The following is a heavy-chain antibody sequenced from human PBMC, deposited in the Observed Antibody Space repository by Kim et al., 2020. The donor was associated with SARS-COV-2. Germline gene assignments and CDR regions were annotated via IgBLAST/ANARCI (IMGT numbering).Heavy chain of an antibody. D-gene: IGHD6-13*01. CDR2: IYYSGST. V-gene: IGHV4-59*01. CDR3: ARLTSSSSGFDY. CDR1: GGSISSYY. J-gene: IGHJ4*02. Sequence: SETLSLTCTVSGGSISSYYWSWIRQPPGKGLEWIGYIYYSGSTNYNPSLKSRVTISVDTSKNQFSLKLSSVTAADTAVYYCARLTSSSSGFDYWGQGTLVTVSS.